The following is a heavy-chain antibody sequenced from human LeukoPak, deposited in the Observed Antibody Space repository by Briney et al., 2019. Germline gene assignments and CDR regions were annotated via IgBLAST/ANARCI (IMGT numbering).Heavy chain of an antibody. Sequence: GGSLRLSCADSGFTFNTFNMNWFRQAPGEGLEWGSSINSGGDYKYCADSVKGRFTTSRDNAKNSLSLQLNSLRVEDTAIYYCARGHYDVLASSYKWTPDYWGQGTLVTVSS. D-gene: IGHD3-9*01. CDR2: INSGGDYK. CDR3: ARGHYDVLASSYKWTPDY. J-gene: IGHJ4*02. CDR1: GFTFNTFN. V-gene: IGHV3-21*01.